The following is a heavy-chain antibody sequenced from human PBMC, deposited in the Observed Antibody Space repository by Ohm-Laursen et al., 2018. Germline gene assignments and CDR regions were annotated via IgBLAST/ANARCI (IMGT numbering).Heavy chain of an antibody. V-gene: IGHV4-38-2*01. CDR2: IFHSGSA. Sequence: SETLSLTWAVFGYSISSGYYWGWIRQSPGKGLEWLASIFHSGSAFYNPSLKSQVTISLDTSKNQFSLRLISVTASDTAVYYCARGGSSRPYDAFDIWGQGTMVTVSS. J-gene: IGHJ3*02. D-gene: IGHD1-26*01. CDR3: ARGGSSRPYDAFDI. CDR1: GYSISSGYY.